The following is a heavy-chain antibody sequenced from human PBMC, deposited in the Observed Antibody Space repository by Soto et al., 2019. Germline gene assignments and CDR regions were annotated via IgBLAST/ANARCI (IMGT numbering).Heavy chain of an antibody. D-gene: IGHD1-26*01. Sequence: GSLRLSCAASGFTFSSYAMSWVRQAPGKGLEWVSAISGSGGSTYYADSVKGRFTISRDNSKNTLYLQMNSLRAEDTAVYYCAKGLSIVGATIDAFDIWGQGTMVTVSS. CDR1: GFTFSSYA. V-gene: IGHV3-23*01. J-gene: IGHJ3*02. CDR3: AKGLSIVGATIDAFDI. CDR2: ISGSGGST.